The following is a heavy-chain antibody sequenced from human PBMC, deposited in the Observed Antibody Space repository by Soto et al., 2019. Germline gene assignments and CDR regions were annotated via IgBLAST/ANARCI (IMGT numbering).Heavy chain of an antibody. CDR1: GFTFSSYS. V-gene: IGHV3-21*01. CDR2: ISSSSSYI. J-gene: IGHJ6*02. CDR3: AREGEMVEQAGMYYGMDV. D-gene: IGHD2-8*01. Sequence: GGSLRLSCAASGFTFSSYSMNWVRQAPGKGLEWVSSISSSSSYIYYADSVKGRLTISRDNAKNPLYLQMNSLRAEDTAVYYCAREGEMVEQAGMYYGMDVWGQGATVTVSS.